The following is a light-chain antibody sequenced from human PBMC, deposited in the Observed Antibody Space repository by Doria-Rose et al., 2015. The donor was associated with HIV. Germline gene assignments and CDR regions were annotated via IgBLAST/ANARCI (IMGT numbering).Light chain of an antibody. CDR2: AAS. CDR1: QTVSTY. V-gene: IGKV1-39*01. Sequence: DIQVTQSPSSLAASIGDRFTITCRASQTVSTYLNLFQQEPGKAPKLLIYAASRLQSGVPSRFSGSGSGTDFTLTISGLQPGDFATYYCQQTYSSPPWTFGQGTKVEMK. J-gene: IGKJ1*01. CDR3: QQTYSSPPWT.